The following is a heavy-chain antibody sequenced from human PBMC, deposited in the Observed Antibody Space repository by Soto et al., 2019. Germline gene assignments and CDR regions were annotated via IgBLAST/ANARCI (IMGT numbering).Heavy chain of an antibody. CDR3: ARPREAGKYYYGVDV. D-gene: IGHD6-19*01. CDR2: FYYNGNT. J-gene: IGHJ6*02. V-gene: IGHV4-31*01. Sequence: SETLSLTCIVSGDSITSAGSYWTWIRQHPGKDLEWIGYFYYNGNTYYNKSLKSQVTISVDTSNNQFSMKLSSVTAADMAVYYCARPREAGKYYYGVDVWGQGTTVTVS. CDR1: GDSITSAGSY.